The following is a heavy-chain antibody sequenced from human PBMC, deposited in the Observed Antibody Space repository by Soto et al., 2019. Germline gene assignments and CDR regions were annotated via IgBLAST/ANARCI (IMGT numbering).Heavy chain of an antibody. J-gene: IGHJ5*02. CDR1: GGSVTGAY. CDR3: ARASGCGLAHMDT. CDR2: IFHSGSS. Sequence: ETLSLTCTVSGGSVTGAYWSWVRQPPGKGLEWIGYIFHSGSSNYPPSLKSRVTISVDTSKSQISLRLTSVTAADTALYYCARASGCGLAHMDTWGQGTLATV. D-gene: IGHD3-10*01. V-gene: IGHV4-59*02.